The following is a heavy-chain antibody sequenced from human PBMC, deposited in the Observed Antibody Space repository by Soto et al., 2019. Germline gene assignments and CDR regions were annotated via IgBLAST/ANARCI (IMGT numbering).Heavy chain of an antibody. CDR3: ASSIAAAGWGYDAFDI. Sequence: GGSLRLSCAASGFTVSSNYMSWVRQAPGKGLEWVSVIYSGGSTDYADSVKGRFTISRDNSKNTLYLQMNSLRAEDTAVYYCASSIAAAGWGYDAFDIWGQGTMVTVSS. V-gene: IGHV3-66*01. J-gene: IGHJ3*02. CDR1: GFTVSSNY. CDR2: IYSGGST. D-gene: IGHD6-13*01.